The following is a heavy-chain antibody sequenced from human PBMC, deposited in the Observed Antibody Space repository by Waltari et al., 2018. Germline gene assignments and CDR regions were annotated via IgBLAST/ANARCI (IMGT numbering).Heavy chain of an antibody. CDR3: ARGSAGGVIIRYFDL. CDR2: IYHSGRT. Sequence: IGYIYHSGRTYYNPSLKSRITISVDRSKNQFSLKLSSVTAADTAVYYCARGSAGGVIIRYFDLWGRGTLVTVSS. J-gene: IGHJ2*01. V-gene: IGHV4-30-2*01. D-gene: IGHD3-16*02.